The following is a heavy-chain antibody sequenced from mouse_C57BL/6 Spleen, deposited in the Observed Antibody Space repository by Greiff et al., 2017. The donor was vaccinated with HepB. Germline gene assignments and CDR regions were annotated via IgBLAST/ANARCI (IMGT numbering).Heavy chain of an antibody. CDR3: ARESCITTVGARDVDV. J-gene: IGHJ1*03. Sequence: VQLQQPGAELVKPGASVKLSCKASGYTFTSYWMHWVKQRPGQGLEWIGMIHPNSGSTNYNEKFKSKATLTVDKSSSTAYMQLSSLTSEDSAVYDCARESCITTVGARDVDVWGTGTTVTVSS. V-gene: IGHV1-64*01. CDR2: IHPNSGST. CDR1: GYTFTSYW. D-gene: IGHD1-1*01.